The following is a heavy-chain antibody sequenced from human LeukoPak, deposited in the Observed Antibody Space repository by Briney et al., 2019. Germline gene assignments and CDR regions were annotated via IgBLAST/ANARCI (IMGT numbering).Heavy chain of an antibody. CDR3: ARSFGKFGNGFDI. D-gene: IGHD3-10*01. Sequence: GGSLRLSCAASGFTFSSYDMHWVRQGTGKGLEWVSGIGTAGDTYYPGSVKGRFTISRENAKNSLYLQMNSLRAGDTAVYYCARSFGKFGNGFDIWGQGTVVTASS. CDR2: IGTAGDT. J-gene: IGHJ3*02. CDR1: GFTFSSYD. V-gene: IGHV3-13*01.